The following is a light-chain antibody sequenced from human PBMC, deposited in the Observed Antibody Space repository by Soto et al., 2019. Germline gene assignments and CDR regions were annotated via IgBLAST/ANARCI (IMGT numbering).Light chain of an antibody. CDR2: DNY. V-gene: IGLV1-51*01. CDR3: GTWDNNVTAYV. J-gene: IGLJ1*01. Sequence: QSVLTQPPSVSAAPGQKVTISCSGSSSNIGNDYVSWYQQLPGTAPKLLIYDNYKRPSGIPDRFSGSKSGTSGTLGITGLQTGDEADYYSGTWDNNVTAYVFGTGTKVTVL. CDR1: SSNIGNDY.